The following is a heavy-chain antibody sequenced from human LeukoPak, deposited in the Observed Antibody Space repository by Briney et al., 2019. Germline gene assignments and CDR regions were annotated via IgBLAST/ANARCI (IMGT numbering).Heavy chain of an antibody. CDR3: ARGGLGWLLPRRYNYYYYMDV. J-gene: IGHJ6*03. Sequence: SETLSLTCAVYGGSFSGYYWSWIRQPPGKGLEWIGEINHSGSTNYNPSLKSRVTISVDTSKNQFSLKLSSVTAADTAVYYCARGGLGWLLPRRYNYYYYMDVWGKGTTVTVSS. V-gene: IGHV4-34*01. CDR2: INHSGST. D-gene: IGHD3-22*01. CDR1: GGSFSGYY.